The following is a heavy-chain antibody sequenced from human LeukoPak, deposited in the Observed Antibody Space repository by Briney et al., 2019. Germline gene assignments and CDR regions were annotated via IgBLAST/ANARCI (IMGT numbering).Heavy chain of an antibody. V-gene: IGHV3-7*01. Sequence: PGGSLRLSCAASGFTFTSYWMSWVRQAPGKGLEWVANINQDGSEKNYVDSVKGRFTISRDNAKNSLYLQMNSLRVEDTAVYYCARDLRARAAFGIWGQGKMVTVSS. CDR2: INQDGSEK. CDR3: ARDLRARAAFGI. CDR1: GFTFTSYW. J-gene: IGHJ3*02.